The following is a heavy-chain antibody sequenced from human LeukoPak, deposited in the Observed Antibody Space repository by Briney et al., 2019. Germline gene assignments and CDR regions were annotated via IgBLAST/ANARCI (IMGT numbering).Heavy chain of an antibody. CDR2: IKQNGTET. D-gene: IGHD4-11*01. CDR3: PRGDHSNYQY. J-gene: IGHJ4*02. V-gene: IGHV3-7*03. Sequence: GGSLRLSCTASGFIFSNDWMSWIRQAPGGGVEWVASIKQNGTETNYVDSLKGRFPISKKSAKNRSSLQLDTLRVEATAVNNFPRGDHSNYQYWGQGTLVTVSS. CDR1: GFIFSNDW.